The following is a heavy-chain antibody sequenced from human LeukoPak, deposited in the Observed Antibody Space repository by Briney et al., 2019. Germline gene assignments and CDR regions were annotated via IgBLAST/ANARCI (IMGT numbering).Heavy chain of an antibody. J-gene: IGHJ4*02. CDR3: VGGYGWLPDY. CDR1: GITLSELW. CDR2: IKQDGSEK. Sequence: PGGSLRLSCAGYGITLSELWMNWVRQVPGKGLEWVVNIKQDGSEKKYVDSVKGRFTISRDNAKNSVYLQMSSLRVDDTAVYYCVGGYGWLPDYWGQGALVTVSS. D-gene: IGHD6-19*01. V-gene: IGHV3-7*04.